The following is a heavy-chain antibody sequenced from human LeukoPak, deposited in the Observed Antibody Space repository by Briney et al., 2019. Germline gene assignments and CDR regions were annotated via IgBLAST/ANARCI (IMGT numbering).Heavy chain of an antibody. CDR3: ASLPWVRGLRGSSSAGPSFDY. Sequence: RSSETLSLTCGVYGGSFSDYYWTWIRQSPGMGLEWIGEIIHSGSTNYNPSLTSRVTISVDTSKNQFSLKLSSVTAADTAVYYCASLPWVRGLRGSSSAGPSFDYWGQGTLVTVSS. CDR1: GGSFSDYY. D-gene: IGHD6-6*01. V-gene: IGHV4-34*12. CDR2: IIHSGST. J-gene: IGHJ4*02.